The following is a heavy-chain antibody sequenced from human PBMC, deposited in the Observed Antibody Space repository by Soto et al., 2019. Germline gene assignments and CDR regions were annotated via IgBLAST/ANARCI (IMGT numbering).Heavy chain of an antibody. D-gene: IGHD1-20*01. CDR3: ARRLDNTLDF. CDR2: IYPHDSDT. V-gene: IGHV5-51*01. CDR1: GYNFATYW. Sequence: GESLKISCKGSGYNFATYWIGWVRQMPGKGLEWMGIIYPHDSDTRYSPSFQGQVTISADKSINTAYLQWSSLKASDTAIYYCARRLDNTLDFWGQGTLVTVSS. J-gene: IGHJ4*02.